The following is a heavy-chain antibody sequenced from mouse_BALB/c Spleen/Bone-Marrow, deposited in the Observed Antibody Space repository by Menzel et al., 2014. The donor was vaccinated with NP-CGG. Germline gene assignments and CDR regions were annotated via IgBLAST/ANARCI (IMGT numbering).Heavy chain of an antibody. CDR2: IYPSDSYT. D-gene: IGHD2-10*02. CDR3: TRQYGNYYAMDY. CDR1: GYTFTSYW. V-gene: IGHV1-69*02. J-gene: IGHJ4*01. Sequence: QVQLQQSGAELVGPGASVKVSCKASGYTFTSYWINWVKQRPRQGLEWIGNIYPSDSYTNYNQNFKDKATLTVDKSSSTAYMQLSSPTSEDSAVYYCTRQYGNYYAMDYWGQGTSVTVSS.